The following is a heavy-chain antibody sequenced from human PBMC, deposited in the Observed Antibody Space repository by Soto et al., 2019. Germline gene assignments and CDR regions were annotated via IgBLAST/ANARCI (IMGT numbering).Heavy chain of an antibody. D-gene: IGHD2-21*02. CDR1: GASLRSTDYY. CDR2: VYYTGST. Sequence: SETLSLTGSVSGASLRSTDYYWSWIRQAPGKGLEWIGYVYYTGSTYYNPSLMSRLTISVDTSKNQFSLKLTSVTAAETAVYYCVRTARQGAVAPHWFDRWGQGTQVT. CDR3: VRTARQGAVAPHWFDR. V-gene: IGHV4-30-4*01. J-gene: IGHJ5*02.